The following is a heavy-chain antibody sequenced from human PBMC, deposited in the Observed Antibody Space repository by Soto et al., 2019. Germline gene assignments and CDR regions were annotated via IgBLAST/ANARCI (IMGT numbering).Heavy chain of an antibody. CDR3: GRKGGGSTVGDY. D-gene: IGHD4-17*01. CDR1: GGSVSSGSYY. V-gene: IGHV4-61*01. Sequence: SETLSLTCTVSGGSVSSGSYYWSWIRQPPGKGLEWIGYIYYSGSTNYNPSLKSRVTISVDTSKNQFSLKLSSVTAADTAVYYWGRKGGGSTVGDYWGQGTLVTVSS. J-gene: IGHJ4*02. CDR2: IYYSGST.